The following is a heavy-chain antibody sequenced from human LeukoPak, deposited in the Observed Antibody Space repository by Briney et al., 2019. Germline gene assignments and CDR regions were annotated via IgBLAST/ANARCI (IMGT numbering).Heavy chain of an antibody. CDR3: AKDVGVAYSAKGYFDY. CDR2: IRYDGSNK. J-gene: IGHJ4*02. D-gene: IGHD1-26*01. V-gene: IGHV3-30*02. CDR1: GFTFSSYG. Sequence: GGSLRLSCAASGFTFSSYGMHWVRQAPGKGLEWVAFIRYDGSNKYYADSVKGRFTISRDNSKNTLYLQMNSLRAEDTAVYYCAKDVGVAYSAKGYFDYWGQGTLVTVSS.